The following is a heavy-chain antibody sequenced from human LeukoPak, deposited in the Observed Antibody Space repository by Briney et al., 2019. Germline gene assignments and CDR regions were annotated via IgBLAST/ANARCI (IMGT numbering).Heavy chain of an antibody. Sequence: SETLSLTCAVSGGSISSSSCYWGWIRQPPGKGLEWIGSIYYSGSTYYNPSLKSRVTISVDTSKNQFSLKLSSVTAADTAVYYCARSSSGWYQDAFDIWGQGTMVTVSS. CDR1: GGSISSSSCY. J-gene: IGHJ3*02. D-gene: IGHD6-19*01. CDR2: IYYSGST. V-gene: IGHV4-39*01. CDR3: ARSSSGWYQDAFDI.